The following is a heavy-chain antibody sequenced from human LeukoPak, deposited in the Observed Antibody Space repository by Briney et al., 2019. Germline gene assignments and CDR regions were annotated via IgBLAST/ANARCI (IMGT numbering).Heavy chain of an antibody. J-gene: IGHJ3*02. Sequence: GGSLRLSCAASGFTFSSYSMNWVRQAPGKGLEWVSSISSSSSYIYYADSVKGRFTISRDNAKNSLYLQMNSLRAEDTAVYYCARDPPIAAAGTNDAFDIWGQGTMVTVSS. D-gene: IGHD6-13*01. CDR1: GFTFSSYS. V-gene: IGHV3-21*01. CDR3: ARDPPIAAAGTNDAFDI. CDR2: ISSSSSYI.